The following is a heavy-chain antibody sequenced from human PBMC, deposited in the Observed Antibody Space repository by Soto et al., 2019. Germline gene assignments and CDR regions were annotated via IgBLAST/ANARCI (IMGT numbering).Heavy chain of an antibody. CDR1: GGSISSSSYY. CDR2: IYYSGST. CDR3: VVPAATNWFDP. V-gene: IGHV4-39*01. J-gene: IGHJ5*02. D-gene: IGHD2-2*01. Sequence: QLQLQESGPGLVKPSETLSLTCTVSGGSISSSSYYWGWIRQPPGKGLEWIGSIYYSGSTYYNPSLKGRVTISVDTSKNQFSLKLSSVTAADTAVYYCVVPAATNWFDPWGQGTLVTVSS.